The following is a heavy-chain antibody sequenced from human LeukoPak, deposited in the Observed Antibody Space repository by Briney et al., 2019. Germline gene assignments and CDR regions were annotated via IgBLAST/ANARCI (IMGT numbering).Heavy chain of an antibody. CDR2: IHYSEGS. Sequence: SETLSLTCTVSGASASDFFWTWIRQTPGKGLEWVGEIHYSEGSNYNPSLKTRVTMSVDMSKNQMSLKLTSVTAADTAVYYCARGRLTLGEVRKRTYHTDVWGQGTTVTVSS. CDR1: GASASDFF. D-gene: IGHD3-3*01. CDR3: ARGRLTLGEVRKRTYHTDV. V-gene: IGHV4-34*01. J-gene: IGHJ6*02.